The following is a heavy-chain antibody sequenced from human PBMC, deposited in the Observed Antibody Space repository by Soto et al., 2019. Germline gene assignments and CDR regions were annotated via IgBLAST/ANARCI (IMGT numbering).Heavy chain of an antibody. CDR2: IIPIFGTA. CDR1: GGTFSSYA. Sequence: SVKVSCNASGGTFSSYAISWVRQAPGQVLEWMGGIIPIFGTANYAQKFQGRVTITADKSTSTAYMELSSLRSEDTAVYYCARGQDIVVVPAAIGYYYYGMDVWGQGTTVTVSS. V-gene: IGHV1-69*06. D-gene: IGHD2-2*01. J-gene: IGHJ6*02. CDR3: ARGQDIVVVPAAIGYYYYGMDV.